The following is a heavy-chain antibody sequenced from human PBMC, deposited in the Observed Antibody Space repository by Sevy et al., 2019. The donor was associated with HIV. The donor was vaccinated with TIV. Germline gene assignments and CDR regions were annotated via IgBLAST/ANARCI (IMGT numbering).Heavy chain of an antibody. V-gene: IGHV3-48*02. Sequence: GGSLRLSCAASGFTFSSYSMNWVRQAPGKGLEWVSYISSSSSTIYYADSVKGRFTISRDNAKNSLYLQMNSLRDEDTAVYYCARMYYYDSSGPGPRYFDLWGRGTLVTVSS. D-gene: IGHD3-22*01. J-gene: IGHJ2*01. CDR1: GFTFSSYS. CDR2: ISSSSSTI. CDR3: ARMYYYDSSGPGPRYFDL.